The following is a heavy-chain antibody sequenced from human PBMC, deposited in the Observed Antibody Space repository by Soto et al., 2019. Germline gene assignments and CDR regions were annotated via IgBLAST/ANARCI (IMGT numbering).Heavy chain of an antibody. J-gene: IGHJ4*02. CDR3: ARGIGYCSSINCYSSRRLRFDS. V-gene: IGHV4-34*01. CDR1: GGSFSGYY. CDR2: VNRSGTT. Sequence: PSETLSLTCAVYGGSFSGYYWTWIRQSPEKGLEWIGEVNRSGTTYYNPSLKTRVTISVHTPKNQFSLKMSSVAAADTAVYYCARGIGYCSSINCYSSRRLRFDSWGQGTLVTVSS. D-gene: IGHD2-2*01.